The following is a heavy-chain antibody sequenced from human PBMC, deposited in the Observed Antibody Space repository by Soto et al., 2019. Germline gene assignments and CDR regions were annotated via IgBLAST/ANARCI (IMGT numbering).Heavy chain of an antibody. J-gene: IGHJ6*03. Sequence: GGSLRLSCAASGFTFSSYGMHWVRQAPGKGLEWVAVISYDGSNKYYADSVKGRFTISRDNSKNTLYLQMNSLRAEDTAVYYCAKSAKDSRAGVYAIHFGYYYYMDVWGKGTTVTVSS. CDR1: GFTFSSYG. V-gene: IGHV3-30*18. CDR2: ISYDGSNK. D-gene: IGHD2-8*01. CDR3: AKSAKDSRAGVYAIHFGYYYYMDV.